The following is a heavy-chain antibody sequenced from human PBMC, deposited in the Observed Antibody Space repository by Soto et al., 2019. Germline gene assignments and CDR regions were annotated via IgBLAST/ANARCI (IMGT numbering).Heavy chain of an antibody. V-gene: IGHV4-34*01. CDR3: ARGLISGSHYSGGWYYFDS. CDR2: INHSGGA. Sequence: PSETLSLTCDVYGGSFSDYIWTWIRQTPGKGLQWIGQINHSGGANYNPSLKSRVTISVHTSSSQFSLELSSVTAADTAVYYCARGLISGSHYSGGWYYFDSWGQGTQVTVSS. D-gene: IGHD1-26*01. CDR1: GGSFSDYI. J-gene: IGHJ4*02.